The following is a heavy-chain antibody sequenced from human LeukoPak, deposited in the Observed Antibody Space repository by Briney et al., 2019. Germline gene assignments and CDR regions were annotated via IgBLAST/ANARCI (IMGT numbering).Heavy chain of an antibody. D-gene: IGHD7-27*01. Sequence: SGPTLVEPTQTLTLTCTFSGFSLSARDVAVGWIRQPPGKALEWLALIYWDDDRRYTPSLKNRLTITKDTSKNQVILTLTNVDPVDTATYYCAHRPGDGSLAFDPWGQGTLVTVSS. CDR1: GFSLSARDVA. CDR3: AHRPGDGSLAFDP. CDR2: IYWDDDR. J-gene: IGHJ5*02. V-gene: IGHV2-5*02.